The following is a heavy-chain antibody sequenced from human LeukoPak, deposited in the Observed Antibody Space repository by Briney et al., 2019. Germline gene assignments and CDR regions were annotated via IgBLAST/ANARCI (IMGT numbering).Heavy chain of an antibody. J-gene: IGHJ4*02. CDR1: GFTFSSYW. CDR2: IKPDGTTK. V-gene: IGHV3-7*03. Sequence: GGSLRLSCAASGFTFSSYWMNWARQAPGKGLEWAANIKPDGTTKFYVDSVKGRFTISRDNALNSLYLQMNSLRAEDTAIYYCARDITIFGVIINFDYWGQGTLVTVSS. D-gene: IGHD3-3*01. CDR3: ARDITIFGVIINFDY.